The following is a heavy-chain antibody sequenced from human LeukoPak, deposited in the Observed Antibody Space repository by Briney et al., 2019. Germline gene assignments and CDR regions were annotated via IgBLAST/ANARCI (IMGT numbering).Heavy chain of an antibody. V-gene: IGHV4-59*01. CDR2: IYDSETT. D-gene: IGHD3-10*01. Sequence: SETLSLTCSGSGVSIGSYYWSWIRQPPGKGLEWVGHIYDSETTCYNPSLKSRVTIPIDTSKNHFSLKLNSVTAADTALYYCARAGLYYYGSGSYYNVPTYYYYMDVWGKGTTVTISS. J-gene: IGHJ6*03. CDR3: ARAGLYYYGSGSYYNVPTYYYYMDV. CDR1: GVSIGSYY.